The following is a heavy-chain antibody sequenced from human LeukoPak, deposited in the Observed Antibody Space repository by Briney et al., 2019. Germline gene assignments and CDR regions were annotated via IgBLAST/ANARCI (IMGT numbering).Heavy chain of an antibody. D-gene: IGHD2-15*01. CDR3: ARDLGHCSGGSCYSAYYYYYYMDV. Sequence: GASVKVSCKASGYTFTSYGISWVRQAPGQGLEWMGIINPSGGSTTYAQKFQGRVTMTRDMSTSTVYMELSSLRSEDTAVYYCARDLGHCSGGSCYSAYYYYYYMDVWGKGTTVTVSS. V-gene: IGHV1-46*01. J-gene: IGHJ6*03. CDR1: GYTFTSYG. CDR2: INPSGGST.